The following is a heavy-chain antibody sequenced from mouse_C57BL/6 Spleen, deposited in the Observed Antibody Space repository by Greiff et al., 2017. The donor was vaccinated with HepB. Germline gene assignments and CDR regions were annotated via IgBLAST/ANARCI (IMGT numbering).Heavy chain of an antibody. CDR2: IYPRSGNT. CDR1: GYTFTSYG. CDR3: ARSAYYSNLYWYFDV. D-gene: IGHD2-5*01. J-gene: IGHJ1*03. V-gene: IGHV1-81*01. Sequence: VQLQQSGAELARPGASVKLSCKASGYTFTSYGISWVKQRTGQGLEWIGEIYPRSGNTYYNEKFKGKATLTADKSSSTAYMELRSLTSEDSAVYFCARSAYYSNLYWYFDVWGTGTTVTVSS.